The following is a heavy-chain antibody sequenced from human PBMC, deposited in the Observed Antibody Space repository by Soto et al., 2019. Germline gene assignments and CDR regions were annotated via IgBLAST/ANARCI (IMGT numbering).Heavy chain of an antibody. Sequence: GGSLRLSCAASGFIFSDYPMNWVRQAPGKGLEWVSNIRSSSESIFYADSVKGRFTTSRDNAKNSLYLQMHSLRAEDTAVYYCARDHQFAFDIWGQGTVVTVSS. J-gene: IGHJ3*02. D-gene: IGHD2-2*01. CDR2: IRSSSESI. CDR1: GFIFSDYP. V-gene: IGHV3-48*01. CDR3: ARDHQFAFDI.